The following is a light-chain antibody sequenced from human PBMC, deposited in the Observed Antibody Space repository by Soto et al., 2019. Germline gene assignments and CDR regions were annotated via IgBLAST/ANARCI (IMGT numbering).Light chain of an antibody. V-gene: IGKV3-20*01. Sequence: EIVLTQSPGTLSLSPGDRATLSCRASQSVSIYLAWYQQKPGQAPRLLIYDASNRATGIPDRFSGSGSGTDFTLTISRLEPEDFAVYYCQQYGSSPGLFTFGPGTKVDIK. J-gene: IGKJ3*01. CDR2: DAS. CDR1: QSVSIY. CDR3: QQYGSSPGLFT.